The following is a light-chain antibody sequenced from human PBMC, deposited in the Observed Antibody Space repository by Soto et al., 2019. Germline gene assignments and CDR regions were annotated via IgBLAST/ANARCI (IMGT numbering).Light chain of an antibody. CDR2: EVS. CDR3: CSYAGSSTYVV. V-gene: IGLV2-23*02. Sequence: QSVLTQPASASGSPGQSITISCTGTSSDVGSYNLVSCYQQHPGKAPKLMIYEVSKRPSGVSNRVSGCKSGDTASLTISGLQAEDEADYYCCSYAGSSTYVVFGGGTKLTV. CDR1: SSDVGSYNL. J-gene: IGLJ2*01.